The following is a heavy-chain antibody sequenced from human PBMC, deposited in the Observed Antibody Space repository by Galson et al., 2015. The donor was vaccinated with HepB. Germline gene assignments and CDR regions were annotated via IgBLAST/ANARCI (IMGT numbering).Heavy chain of an antibody. CDR2: ISGSGGST. J-gene: IGHJ4*02. CDR1: GFTFSSYA. V-gene: IGHV3-23*01. D-gene: IGHD3-22*01. CDR3: ATTGGNYYDTSDYYHGRDY. Sequence: SLRLSCAASGFTFSSYAMKWVRQAPGKGLEWVSAISGSGGSTYYADSVKGRFTISRDNSKNTLYLQMNSLRAEDTAVYYCATTGGNYYDTSDYYHGRDYWGQGTLVTVSS.